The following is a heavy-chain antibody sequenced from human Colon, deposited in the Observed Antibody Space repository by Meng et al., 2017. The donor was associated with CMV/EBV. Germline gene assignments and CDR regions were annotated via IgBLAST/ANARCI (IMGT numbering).Heavy chain of an antibody. J-gene: IGHJ5*01. CDR2: IRSGGGDA. Sequence: GGSLRLSCDSSAFTLSGYWLHWVRQAPGKGLVWVARIRSGGGDATYADSVEGRFTVSRDSAKTMLYLQMTGLRAEDTAVYYCAGGRGGSYHDSWGQGTLVTVSS. CDR1: AFTLSGYW. D-gene: IGHD1-26*01. V-gene: IGHV3-74*01. CDR3: AGGRGGSYHDS.